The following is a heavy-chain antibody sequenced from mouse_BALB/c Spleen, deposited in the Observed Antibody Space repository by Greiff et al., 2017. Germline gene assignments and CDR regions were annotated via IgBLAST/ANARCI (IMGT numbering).Heavy chain of an antibody. CDR1: GFSLTSYG. V-gene: IGHV2-4-1*01. D-gene: IGHD2-3*01. CDR2: IWSGGST. Sequence: QVQLKESGPGLVQPSQSLSITCTVSGFSLTSYGVHWVRQSPGKGLEWLGVIWSGGSTDYNAAFISRLSISKDNSKSQVFFKMNSLQADDTAIYYCASPDGYGFAYWGQGTLVTVSA. CDR3: ASPDGYGFAY. J-gene: IGHJ3*01.